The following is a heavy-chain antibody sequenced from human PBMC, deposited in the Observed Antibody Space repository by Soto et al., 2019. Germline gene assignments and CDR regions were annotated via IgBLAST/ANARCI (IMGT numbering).Heavy chain of an antibody. V-gene: IGHV1-8*01. J-gene: IGHJ6*02. CDR1: GYTFSSYD. CDR3: ARALGDILTCYYKSPYYYGMDV. D-gene: IGHD3-9*01. CDR2: MNPNNGEA. Sequence: GASVKVSCKASGYTFSSYDINWVRQATGQGLEWVGWMNPNNGEADYAQKFQGRVTITADESMSTAYMELSSLRSEDTAVYYCARALGDILTCYYKSPYYYGMDVWGQGTTVTVSS.